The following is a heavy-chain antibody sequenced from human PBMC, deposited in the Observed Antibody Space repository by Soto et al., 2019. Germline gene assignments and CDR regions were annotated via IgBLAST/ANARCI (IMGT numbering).Heavy chain of an antibody. CDR1: GYSFTSYW. Sequence: GESLKISCKGSGYSFTSYWIAWVRQTPGKGLEWMGIIYPGDSDTRYSPSFQGQVTISADKSISTAYLQWSSLKASDTAMYYCASQPTYDTNDAFDIWGQGTMVTVSS. V-gene: IGHV5-51*01. CDR2: IYPGDSDT. D-gene: IGHD3-22*01. CDR3: ASQPTYDTNDAFDI. J-gene: IGHJ3*02.